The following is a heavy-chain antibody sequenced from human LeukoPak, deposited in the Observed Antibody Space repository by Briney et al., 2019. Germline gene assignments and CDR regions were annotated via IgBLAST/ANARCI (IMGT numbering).Heavy chain of an antibody. J-gene: IGHJ4*02. CDR1: GGSISSGSYY. CDR3: AAMFWSGYYTGVDY. Sequence: SQTLSLTCTVSGGSISSGSYYWSWIRQPAGKGLEWIGRIYTSGSTNYNPSLKSRVTISVGTSKNQFSLKLSSVTAADTAVYYCAAMFWSGYYTGVDYWGQGTLVTVSS. D-gene: IGHD3-3*01. CDR2: IYTSGST. V-gene: IGHV4-61*02.